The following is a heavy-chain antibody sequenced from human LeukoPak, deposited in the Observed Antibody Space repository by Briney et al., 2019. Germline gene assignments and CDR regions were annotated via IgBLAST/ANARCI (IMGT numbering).Heavy chain of an antibody. CDR3: ARDSGYYYDSSGYYPDY. J-gene: IGHJ4*02. CDR2: IYSGGST. Sequence: PGGSLRLSCAASGFTVSSNYMSWVRQAPGKGLEWVSVIYSGGSTYYADSVKGRFTIPRDNSKNTLYLQMNSLRAEDTAVYYCARDSGYYYDSSGYYPDYWGQGTLVTVSS. V-gene: IGHV3-66*01. D-gene: IGHD3-22*01. CDR1: GFTVSSNY.